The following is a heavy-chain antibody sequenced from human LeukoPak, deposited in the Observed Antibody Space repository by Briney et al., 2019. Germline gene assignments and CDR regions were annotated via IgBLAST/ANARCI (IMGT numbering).Heavy chain of an antibody. J-gene: IGHJ3*02. D-gene: IGHD1-26*01. CDR3: ARELIVGGNSWGAFDI. CDR1: AFIFSNYA. CDR2: ISYDGRNK. Sequence: GRTLRLSCAASAFIFSNYAMHWVRQPPGKGLEWVAVISYDGRNKYYADSVKGRFTISRDNSKNTLYVQMNSLRSEDTAMYYCARELIVGGNSWGAFDIWGQGTMVTVSS. V-gene: IGHV3-33*01.